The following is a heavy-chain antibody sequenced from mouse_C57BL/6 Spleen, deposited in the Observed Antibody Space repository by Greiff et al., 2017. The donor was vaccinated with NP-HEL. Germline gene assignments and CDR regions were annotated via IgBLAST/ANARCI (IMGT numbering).Heavy chain of an antibody. V-gene: IGHV1-59*01. CDR2: IDPSDSYT. J-gene: IGHJ3*01. CDR1: GYTFTSYW. Sequence: VQLQQPGAELVRPGTSVKLSCKASGYTFTSYWMHWVKQRPGQGLEWIGVIDPSDSYTNYNQKFKGKATLTVDTSSSTAYMQLSSLTSEDSAVYYCARGYYGSLAWFAYWGQGTLVTVSA. D-gene: IGHD1-1*01. CDR3: ARGYYGSLAWFAY.